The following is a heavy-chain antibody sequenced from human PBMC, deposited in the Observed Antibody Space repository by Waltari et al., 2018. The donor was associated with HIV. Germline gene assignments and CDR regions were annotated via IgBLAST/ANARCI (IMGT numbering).Heavy chain of an antibody. D-gene: IGHD2-15*01. J-gene: IGHJ6*02. CDR3: ARREGTYCSGGSCYSIYYYGMDV. V-gene: IGHV1-8*01. CDR1: GYTFPSSD. CDR2: MNTNSGNT. Sequence: QVQLVQSGAAVKKPGAAVKVSCKASGYTFPSSDLNWFRQAMGQGLEWMGWMNTNSGNTGYAQKFQGRVTMTRNTSISTAYMELSSLRSEDTAVYYCARREGTYCSGGSCYSIYYYGMDVWGQGTTVTVSS.